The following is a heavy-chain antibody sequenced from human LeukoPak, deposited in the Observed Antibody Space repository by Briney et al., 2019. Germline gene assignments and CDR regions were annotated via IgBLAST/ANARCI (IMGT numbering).Heavy chain of an antibody. CDR3: ARSGTEDGYNIYFDH. Sequence: GGSLRLSCATSGFTFSTYAMSWVRQAPGKGLEWVSLISGSGSGTHYADSVKGRFTISRDNSKNMLYLHMNTLRADDTAVYYCARSGTEDGYNIYFDHWGQGTLVTVSS. CDR1: GFTFSTYA. D-gene: IGHD5-24*01. J-gene: IGHJ4*02. CDR2: ISGSGSGT. V-gene: IGHV3-23*01.